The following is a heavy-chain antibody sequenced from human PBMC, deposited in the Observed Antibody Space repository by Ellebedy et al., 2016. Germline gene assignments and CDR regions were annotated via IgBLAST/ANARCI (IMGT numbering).Heavy chain of an antibody. V-gene: IGHV5-51*01. J-gene: IGHJ4*02. Sequence: GGSLRLSCKGSGYSFTSYWIGWVRQMPGKGLEWMGIIYPGDSDTRYSPSFQGQVTISADKSISTAYLQWSSLKASDTAMYYCARWDRWPTTLDYWGQGTLVTVSS. CDR1: GYSFTSYW. D-gene: IGHD4-23*01. CDR3: ARWDRWPTTLDY. CDR2: IYPGDSDT.